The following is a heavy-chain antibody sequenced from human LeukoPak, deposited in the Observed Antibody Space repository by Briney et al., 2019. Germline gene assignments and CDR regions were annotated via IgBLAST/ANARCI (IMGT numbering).Heavy chain of an antibody. J-gene: IGHJ4*02. CDR3: ASLDGGYYSHPFDY. D-gene: IGHD3-3*01. CDR2: ISSSSSTI. CDR1: GISFSDYY. Sequence: GGSLRLSCAASGISFSDYYMSWIRQAPGKGLEWLSYISSSSSTIYYADSVKGRFTISRDNAKNSLYLQMNSLRAEDTAVYYCASLDGGYYSHPFDYWSQGTLVTVSS. V-gene: IGHV3-11*04.